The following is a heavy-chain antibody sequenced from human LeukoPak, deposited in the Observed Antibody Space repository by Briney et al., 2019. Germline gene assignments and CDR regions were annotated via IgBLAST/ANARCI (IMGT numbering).Heavy chain of an antibody. V-gene: IGHV3-7*01. CDR3: ARDVATFYFDY. Sequence: GGSLRLSCAASGFTFSSFWMSWVRQAPGKGLEWVANIKEDGSEKYYVDSVKGRFTISRDNAKNSLYLQMNSLTAEDTAVFYCARDVATFYFDYWGQGTLVTVSS. D-gene: IGHD1-1*01. CDR2: IKEDGSEK. J-gene: IGHJ4*02. CDR1: GFTFSSFW.